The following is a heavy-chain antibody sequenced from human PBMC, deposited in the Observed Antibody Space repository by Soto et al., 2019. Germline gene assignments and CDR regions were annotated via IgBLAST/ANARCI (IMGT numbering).Heavy chain of an antibody. V-gene: IGHV3-30-3*01. D-gene: IGHD1-7*01. CDR2: ISYDGSKK. CDR3: ARDVAGKNYFDP. Sequence: QAQLVESGGGVVQPGRSLRLSCAASGFTFSHYAMHWVRQAPGKGLEWVAIISYDGSKKYYGDSVKGRFTISRDNSKNTLYLQMNSLRVEDTAVYYCARDVAGKNYFDPWGQGTPVTVSP. CDR1: GFTFSHYA. J-gene: IGHJ5*02.